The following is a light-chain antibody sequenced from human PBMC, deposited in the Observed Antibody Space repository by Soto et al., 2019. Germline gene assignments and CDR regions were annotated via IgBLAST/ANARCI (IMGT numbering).Light chain of an antibody. CDR1: SSDVGGYNY. V-gene: IGLV2-8*01. CDR2: EVT. J-gene: IGLJ1*01. CDR3: SSFTGAITI. Sequence: QSVLTQPPSASGSPGQSVTISCTGTSSDVGGYNYVSWYQQHPGKAPKLVIYEVTKRPSGVPDRFSGSKSGNTASLTVSGLQADDEAYYYCSSFTGAITIFGTGTKVTVL.